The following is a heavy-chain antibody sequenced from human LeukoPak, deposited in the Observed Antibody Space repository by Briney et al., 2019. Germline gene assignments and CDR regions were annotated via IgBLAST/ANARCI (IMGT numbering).Heavy chain of an antibody. V-gene: IGHV4-59*01. CDR2: IFYSGST. Sequence: TPSETLSLTCTVSGGSISSYYWSWIRQPPGKGLEWIGYIFYSGSTNYNPSLKSRVTISVDTSKNQFSLKLSSVTAADTAVYYCARVFSYPLRAPFDPWGQGTLVTVSS. CDR3: ARVFSYPLRAPFDP. D-gene: IGHD3-3*01. J-gene: IGHJ5*02. CDR1: GGSISSYY.